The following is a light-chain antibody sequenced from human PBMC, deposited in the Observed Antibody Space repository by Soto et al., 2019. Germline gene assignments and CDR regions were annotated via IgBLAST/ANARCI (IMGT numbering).Light chain of an antibody. CDR3: SSYGGFNNVL. V-gene: IGLV2-14*01. CDR1: SSDVGGYNY. Sequence: QSALTQPASVSGSPGQSITISCTGTSSDVGGYNYVSWYQQHPGKAPKVMIYEVSKRPSGVSNRFSGSKSGNTASLTISGLQAEDEADYYCSSYGGFNNVLFGGGTQLTVL. J-gene: IGLJ2*01. CDR2: EVS.